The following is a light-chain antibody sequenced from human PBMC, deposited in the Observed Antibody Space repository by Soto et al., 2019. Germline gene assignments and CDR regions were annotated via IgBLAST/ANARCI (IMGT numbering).Light chain of an antibody. CDR1: QYIKTY. J-gene: IGKJ5*01. Sequence: EIVLTQSPATLSLSPGERATLSCRASQYIKTYLAWYQHKPGQAPRLLIYDASTWATGIPARFSGSGSGTDFTLTISSLEPEDFAIYYCQQRSDWPTFGQGTRVEIK. CDR2: DAS. V-gene: IGKV3-11*01. CDR3: QQRSDWPT.